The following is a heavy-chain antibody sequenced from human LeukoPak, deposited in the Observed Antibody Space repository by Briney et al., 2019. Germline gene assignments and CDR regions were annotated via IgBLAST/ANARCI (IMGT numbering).Heavy chain of an antibody. CDR3: ARHSGGSFPFDY. Sequence: SETLSLTCTVSGGSISSYYWSWIRKPPGKGLEWIGYIYYSGSTNYNPSLKSRVTISVDTSKNQFSLKLSSVTAADTAVYYCARHSGGSFPFDYWGQGTLVTVSS. CDR1: GGSISSYY. J-gene: IGHJ4*02. D-gene: IGHD2-15*01. V-gene: IGHV4-59*08. CDR2: IYYSGST.